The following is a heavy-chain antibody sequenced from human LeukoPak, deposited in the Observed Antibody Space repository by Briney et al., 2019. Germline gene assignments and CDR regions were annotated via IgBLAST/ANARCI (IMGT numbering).Heavy chain of an antibody. CDR1: GYTFTSYY. V-gene: IGHV1-46*01. Sequence: ASVKVSCKASGYTFTSYYMHWVRQAPGQGLEWMGIINPSGGSTSYAQKFQGRVTMTRDTSTSTVYMELSSLRSEDTAVYYCAREGEGRGQTEPYFDYWGQGTLVTVSS. J-gene: IGHJ4*02. CDR2: INPSGGST. D-gene: IGHD1-14*01. CDR3: AREGEGRGQTEPYFDY.